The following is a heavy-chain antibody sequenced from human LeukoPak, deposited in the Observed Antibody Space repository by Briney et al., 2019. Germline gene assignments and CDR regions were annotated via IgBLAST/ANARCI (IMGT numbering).Heavy chain of an antibody. CDR1: GDFTSFYY. V-gene: IGHV4-4*09. CDR3: CVPDQSSWWVYFNY. CDR2: IHTTGST. J-gene: IGHJ4*02. D-gene: IGHD2-15*01. Sequence: PSETLSLTCTVSGDFTSFYYWTWIRQPPGKGLVWIGNIHTTGSTDYNPSLKSRATMSTDTSKNQFPLRLSSVTAADAAAYYCCVPDQSSWWVYFNYWGQGTLVTV.